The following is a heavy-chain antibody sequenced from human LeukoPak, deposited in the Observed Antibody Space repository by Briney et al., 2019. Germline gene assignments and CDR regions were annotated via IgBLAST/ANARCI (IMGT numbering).Heavy chain of an antibody. CDR2: ISGTGGTI. Sequence: PGGSLRLSCGASGFTFSRYAMSWVRQTPGKGLEWVSAISGTGGTIYYADSVKGRFTVSRDNSKNTLYLQMNSLRGEDTAVYYCASGQGLYDISDYFFGHFDYWGQGTLVTVSS. CDR1: GFTFSRYA. J-gene: IGHJ4*02. D-gene: IGHD3-22*01. V-gene: IGHV3-23*01. CDR3: ASGQGLYDISDYFFGHFDY.